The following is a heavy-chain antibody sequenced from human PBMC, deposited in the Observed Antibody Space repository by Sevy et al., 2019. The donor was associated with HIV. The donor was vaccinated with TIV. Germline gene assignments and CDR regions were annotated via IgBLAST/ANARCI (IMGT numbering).Heavy chain of an antibody. D-gene: IGHD3-22*01. CDR3: ARGGDFNDRSAMRDFDD. J-gene: IGHJ4*02. Sequence: GGSLRLSCAASGFTFSNYGMHWVRQAPGKGLEWVAVIWNDGSNKYYADSVKGRFTISRDNSKNTLYLQMNSLRVEDTAVYFCARGGDFNDRSAMRDFDDWGQGTLVTVSS. CDR2: IWNDGSNK. V-gene: IGHV3-33*01. CDR1: GFTFSNYG.